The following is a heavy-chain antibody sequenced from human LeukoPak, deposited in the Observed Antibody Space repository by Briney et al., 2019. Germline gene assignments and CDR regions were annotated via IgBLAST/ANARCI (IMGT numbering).Heavy chain of an antibody. CDR2: IYYSGTT. Sequence: SETLSLTCTVSGGSISSSSYYWGWIRQPPGKGLEWIGSIYYSGTTYYNPSLKSRVTIPVDTSKNQFSLKLSSVTAADTAMYYCARIRGYGSDYYYYYMDVWDKGTTVTVSS. J-gene: IGHJ6*03. V-gene: IGHV4-39*07. CDR1: GGSISSSSYY. D-gene: IGHD6-19*01. CDR3: ARIRGYGSDYYYYYMDV.